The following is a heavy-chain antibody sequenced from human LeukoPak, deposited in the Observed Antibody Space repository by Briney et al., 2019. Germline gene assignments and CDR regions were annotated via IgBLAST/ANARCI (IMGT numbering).Heavy chain of an antibody. CDR1: GYTFTSYD. Sequence: ASVKVSCKASGYTFTSYDINWVRQATGQGLEWMGWMNPNSGNTGYAQKFQGRVTMTRNTSISTAYMELSSLRSGDTAVYYCARFDFWSGSQYFDYWGQGTLVTVSS. D-gene: IGHD3-3*01. V-gene: IGHV1-8*01. J-gene: IGHJ4*02. CDR2: MNPNSGNT. CDR3: ARFDFWSGSQYFDY.